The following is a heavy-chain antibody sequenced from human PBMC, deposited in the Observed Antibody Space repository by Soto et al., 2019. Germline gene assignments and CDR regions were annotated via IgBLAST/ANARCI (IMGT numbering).Heavy chain of an antibody. CDR1: GYSFTSYW. V-gene: IGHV5-51*01. CDR2: IYPGDSDT. CDR3: ARPKVGGYYYYGMDV. Sequence: GESLKISCKGSGYSFTSYWIGWVRQMPGKGLEWMGIIYPGDSDTRYSPSFQGQVTISADKSISTAYLQWSSLKASDTAMYYCARPKVGGYYYYGMDVWGKGTTVTVSS. D-gene: IGHD1-26*01. J-gene: IGHJ6*04.